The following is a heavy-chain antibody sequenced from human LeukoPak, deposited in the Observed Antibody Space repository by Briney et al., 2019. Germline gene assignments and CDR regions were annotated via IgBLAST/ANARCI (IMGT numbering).Heavy chain of an antibody. CDR1: GYSFTSYW. J-gene: IGHJ6*03. CDR2: IYPDDSDT. Sequence: PGESLKISCKGSGYSFTSYWIGWVRQMPGKGLEWMGIIYPDDSDTKYSPSFQGQVTISADKSISTAYLQWSSLKASDTAMYYCARLAFCTNAVCFSKYYYSMDVWGRGTTVTVSS. D-gene: IGHD2-8*01. CDR3: ARLAFCTNAVCFSKYYYSMDV. V-gene: IGHV5-51*01.